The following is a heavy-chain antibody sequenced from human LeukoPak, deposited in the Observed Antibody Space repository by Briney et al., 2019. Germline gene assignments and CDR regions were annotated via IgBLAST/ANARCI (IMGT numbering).Heavy chain of an antibody. CDR2: ISSSSSYI. CDR1: GFTFSSYS. CDR3: ARGYSYDSSGYHGAFDI. D-gene: IGHD3-22*01. V-gene: IGHV3-21*01. J-gene: IGHJ3*02. Sequence: GGSLRLSCAASGFTFSSYSMNWVRQAPGKGLEWVSSISSSSSYIYYADSVKGRFTISRDNAKNSLYLQMNSLRAEDTAVYYCARGYSYDSSGYHGAFDIWGQGTMVTVSS.